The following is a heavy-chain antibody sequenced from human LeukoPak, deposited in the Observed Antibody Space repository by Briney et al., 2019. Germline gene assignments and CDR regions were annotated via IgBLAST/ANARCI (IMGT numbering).Heavy chain of an antibody. CDR1: GGTFSSYA. CDR2: IIPIFGTA. Sequence: SVKVSCRASGGTFSSYAISWVRQAPGQGLEWMGGIIPIFGTANYAQKFQGRVTITADESTSTAYMELSSLRSEDTAVYYCARIAAGYSGYDGGDYWGQGTLVTVSS. D-gene: IGHD5-12*01. CDR3: ARIAAGYSGYDGGDY. J-gene: IGHJ4*02. V-gene: IGHV1-69*13.